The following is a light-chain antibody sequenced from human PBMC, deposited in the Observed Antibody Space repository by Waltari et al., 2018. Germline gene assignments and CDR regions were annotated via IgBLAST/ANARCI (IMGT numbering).Light chain of an antibody. CDR1: DADTGGYEY. V-gene: IGLV2-8*01. J-gene: IGLJ2*01. Sequence: QSALTQPPSASGSPGQSPTIPCTGTDADTGGYEYVSWDQQHPGKAPKVLIYEVTKRPSGVPDRFSGSKSGNTASLTVSGLQAEDEADYYCSSYAGRNIVIFGGGTKLTVL. CDR2: EVT. CDR3: SSYAGRNIVI.